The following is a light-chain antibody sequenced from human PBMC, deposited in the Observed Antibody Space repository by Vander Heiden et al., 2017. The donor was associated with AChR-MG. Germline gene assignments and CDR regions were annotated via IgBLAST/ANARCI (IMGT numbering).Light chain of an antibody. V-gene: IGKV3-20*01. CDR1: QSVSSSY. Sequence: EIVLTQSPGTLSLSPGERATLSCRASQSVSSSYLAWYQQKPGQAPRLLIYGASSRATGIPDRFSGSGSGTDCTLTISRLEPEDFAVYYCQQYGSSPTFGQRTKLEIK. CDR3: QQYGSSPT. J-gene: IGKJ2*01. CDR2: GAS.